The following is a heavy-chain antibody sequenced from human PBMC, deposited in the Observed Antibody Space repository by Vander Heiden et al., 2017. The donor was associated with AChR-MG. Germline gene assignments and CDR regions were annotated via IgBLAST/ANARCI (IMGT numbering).Heavy chain of an antibody. CDR3: AVRITMVQGPIEHYYYMDV. CDR2: IYHSGST. V-gene: IGHV4-38-2*01. CDR1: GYSISSGYY. Sequence: QVQLQESGPGLVKPSETLSLTCAVSGYSISSGYYWVWIRQPPRKGLGWIGSIYHSGSTYYNPSLKSRVTISVDTSKNQFSLKLSSVTAADTAVYYCAVRITMVQGPIEHYYYMDVWGKGTTVTVSS. J-gene: IGHJ6*03. D-gene: IGHD3-10*01.